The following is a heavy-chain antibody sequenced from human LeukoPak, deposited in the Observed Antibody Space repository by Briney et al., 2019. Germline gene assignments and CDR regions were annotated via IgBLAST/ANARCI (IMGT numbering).Heavy chain of an antibody. D-gene: IGHD2-8*01. CDR1: GFIATSNY. CDR2: IYGGGNT. V-gene: IGHV3-53*01. Sequence: EGSLRLSCSFSGFIATSNYMAWVRQSAGKGLQWISFIYGGGNTLYADSVRDRFSISRDNSKSTLYLQMNSLRVEDTAVYYCATGGRSGMAFDFWGQGTLVTVSS. CDR3: ATGGRSGMAFDF. J-gene: IGHJ4*02.